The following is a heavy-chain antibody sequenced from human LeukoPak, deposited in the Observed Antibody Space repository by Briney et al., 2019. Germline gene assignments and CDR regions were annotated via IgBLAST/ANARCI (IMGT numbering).Heavy chain of an antibody. Sequence: ASVKVSCKASGGTFSSYAISWVRQAPGQGLEWMGRIIPILGIANYAQKFQGIVTITADKSTSTAYMELSSLRSEDTAVYYCARSHQPANWNDGSYYGMDVWGQGTTVTVSS. CDR2: IIPILGIA. CDR1: GGTFSSYA. CDR3: ARSHQPANWNDGSYYGMDV. J-gene: IGHJ6*02. D-gene: IGHD1-1*01. V-gene: IGHV1-69*04.